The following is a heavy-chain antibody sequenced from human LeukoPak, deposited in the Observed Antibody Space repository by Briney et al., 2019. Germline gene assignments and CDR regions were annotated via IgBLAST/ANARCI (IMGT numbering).Heavy chain of an antibody. CDR3: ARDSGYSSSWYPNWFDP. J-gene: IGHJ5*02. V-gene: IGHV4-39*07. D-gene: IGHD6-13*01. CDR2: IYYSGST. Sequence: SETLSLTCTVSGGSISSYYWGWIRQPPGKGLEWIGSIYYSGSTYYNPSLKSRVTISVDTSKNQFSLKLSSVTAADTAVYYCARDSGYSSSWYPNWFDPWGQGTLVTVSS. CDR1: GGSISSYY.